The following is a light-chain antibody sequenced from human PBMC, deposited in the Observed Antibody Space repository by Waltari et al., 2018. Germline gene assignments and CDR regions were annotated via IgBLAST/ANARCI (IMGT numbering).Light chain of an antibody. J-gene: IGKJ5*01. Sequence: DIVMTQSPDSLAVSLGERASINSKSSQSVLYSSNNRNYLAWYQQKPGQPPKLLIYWASTRESGVPDRFSGSGSGTEFTLTISSLQAEDVAVYYCQQYYTTPHFGQGTRLEIK. CDR3: QQYYTTPH. V-gene: IGKV4-1*01. CDR2: WAS. CDR1: QSVLYSSNNRNY.